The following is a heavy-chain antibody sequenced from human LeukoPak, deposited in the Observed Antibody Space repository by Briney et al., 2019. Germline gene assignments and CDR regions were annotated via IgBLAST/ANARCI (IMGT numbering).Heavy chain of an antibody. V-gene: IGHV1-2*02. CDR3: ARDTAVRGATDY. Sequence: ASVKVSCKASGYTFSDYYMHWVRQAPGQGLDWMGWINPNSGGTIYAEKFQGRVTMTWDTSISTAHMELGGLRSDDTAVYYCARDTAVRGATDYWGQGTLVTVSS. D-gene: IGHD6-6*01. CDR2: INPNSGGT. J-gene: IGHJ4*02. CDR1: GYTFSDYY.